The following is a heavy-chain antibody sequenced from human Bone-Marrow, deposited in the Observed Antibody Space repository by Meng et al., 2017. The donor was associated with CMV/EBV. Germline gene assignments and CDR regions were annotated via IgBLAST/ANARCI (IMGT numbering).Heavy chain of an antibody. CDR3: AKAKSELLWFGELDV. D-gene: IGHD3-10*01. CDR1: GFTFDDYA. Sequence: SLKISCAASGFTFDDYAMHWVRQAPGKGLEWVSGISWNSGSIGYADSVKGRFTISRDNAKNSLYLQMNSLRAEDMALYYCAKAKSELLWFGELDVWGQGNTVNVSS. CDR2: ISWNSGSI. J-gene: IGHJ6*02. V-gene: IGHV3-9*03.